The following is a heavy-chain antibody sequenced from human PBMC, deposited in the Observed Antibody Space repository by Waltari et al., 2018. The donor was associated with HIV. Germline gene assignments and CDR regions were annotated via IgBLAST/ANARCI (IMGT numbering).Heavy chain of an antibody. Sequence: QVQLRQWGAGLLKPSETLSLTCAVYGGSFSGSYWSWIRQPPGQGLGWLGEINHSGSTNDNPSLKSRVTISVDTSKNQFSLKLTSVTAADTAVFYCARARLVSRGQYCSTTSCLPHYYYYYGMDVWGQGTTVTVSS. V-gene: IGHV4-34*01. J-gene: IGHJ6*02. CDR2: INHSGST. D-gene: IGHD2-2*01. CDR3: ARARLVSRGQYCSTTSCLPHYYYYYGMDV. CDR1: GGSFSGSY.